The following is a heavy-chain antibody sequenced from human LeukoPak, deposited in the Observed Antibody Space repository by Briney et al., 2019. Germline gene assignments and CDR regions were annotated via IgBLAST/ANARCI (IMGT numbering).Heavy chain of an antibody. D-gene: IGHD6-13*01. CDR3: AREMTPGIAAAPYYMDV. CDR1: GGSISSYY. J-gene: IGHJ6*03. CDR2: IYTSGST. V-gene: IGHV4-4*07. Sequence: PSETLSLTCTVSGGSISSYYWSWIRQPAGKGLEWIGRIYTSGSTNYNPSLKSRVTMSVDTSKNQFSLKLSSVTAADTAVYYCAREMTPGIAAAPYYMDVWGKGTTVTVSS.